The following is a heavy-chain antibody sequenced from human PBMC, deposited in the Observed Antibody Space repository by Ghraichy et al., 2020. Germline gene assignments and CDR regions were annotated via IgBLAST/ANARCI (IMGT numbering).Heavy chain of an antibody. CDR1: GFTFSSYS. J-gene: IGHJ5*02. D-gene: IGHD6-6*01. CDR2: ISSSSSYI. CDR3: ASLGSSAIYWFDP. V-gene: IGHV3-21*01. Sequence: GGSLRLSCAASGFTFSSYSMNWVRQAPGKGLEWVSSISSSSSYIYYADSVKGRFTISRDNAKNSLYLQMNSLRAEDTAVYYCASLGSSAIYWFDPWGQGTLVTVSS.